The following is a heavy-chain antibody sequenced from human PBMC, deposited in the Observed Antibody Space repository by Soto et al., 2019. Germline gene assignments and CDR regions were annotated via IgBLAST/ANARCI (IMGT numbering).Heavy chain of an antibody. V-gene: IGHV3-9*01. CDR3: AKAGGGYNIYLGYCSGGSCYGGFDL. CDR2: ISCNSGSI. CDR1: GFTFDDYA. Sequence: EVQLVESGGGLVQPGGSLRLSCAASGFTFDDYAMHWVRQAPGKGLEWVSGISCNSGSIGDADSVEGRFPISRDNAKISQYLHLNRLRAEGTALCECAKAGGGYNIYLGYCSGGSCYGGFDLWGQGTMVTVSS. J-gene: IGHJ3*01. D-gene: IGHD2-15*01.